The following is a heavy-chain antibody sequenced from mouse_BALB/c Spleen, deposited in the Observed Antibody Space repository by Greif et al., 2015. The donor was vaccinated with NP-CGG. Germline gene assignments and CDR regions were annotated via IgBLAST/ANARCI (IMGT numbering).Heavy chain of an antibody. Sequence: EVQLQESGGGLVQPGGSLRLSCATSGFTFTDYYMSWVRQPPGKALEWLGFIRNKANGYTTEYSASVKGRFTISRDNSQSILYLQMNTLRAEDSATYYCARDGTGNWERGYFDYWGQGTTLTVSS. CDR3: ARDGTGNWERGYFDY. D-gene: IGHD4-1*01. CDR2: IRNKANGYTT. J-gene: IGHJ2*01. CDR1: GFTFTDYY. V-gene: IGHV7-3*02.